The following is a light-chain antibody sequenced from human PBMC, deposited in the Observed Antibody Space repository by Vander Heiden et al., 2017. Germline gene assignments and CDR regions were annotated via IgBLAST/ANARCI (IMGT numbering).Light chain of an antibody. J-gene: IGLJ1*01. Sequence: QSVLTQPPSVSAAPGQKVTISCSGSSSNIGENYVSWYQQVPGTAPKLLIYDNNKRPSGIPDRFSGSKSGTSATLGITGLQTGDEADYYCGTWDSSLSNAVFGTGTKVTVL. CDR3: GTWDSSLSNAV. CDR2: DNN. V-gene: IGLV1-51*01. CDR1: SSNIGENY.